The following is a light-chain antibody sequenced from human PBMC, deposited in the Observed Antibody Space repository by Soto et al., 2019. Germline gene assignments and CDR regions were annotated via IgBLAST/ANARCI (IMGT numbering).Light chain of an antibody. CDR3: QQYNDWPIT. V-gene: IGKV3-15*01. Sequence: EIVITQSPATLSVSPRERSTLSCRASQSVSSNVAGYQQKPGQVPRILIYRASTRATCVPARVTGSGSGTEWILTISSLQSEDFAVYYCQQYNDWPITLGQGTRLEIK. J-gene: IGKJ5*01. CDR2: RAS. CDR1: QSVSSN.